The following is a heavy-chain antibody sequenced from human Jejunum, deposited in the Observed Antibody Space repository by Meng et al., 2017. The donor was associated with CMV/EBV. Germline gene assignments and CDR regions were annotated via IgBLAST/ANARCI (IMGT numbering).Heavy chain of an antibody. CDR2: IHDTSST. D-gene: IGHD3-3*01. V-gene: IGHV4-30-4*08. J-gene: IGHJ4*02. Sequence: APGLAKPAQTPSRTRSVSCGPIGSGDYYLSWIRQPPGKGLEWIGYIHDTSSTYYNPSLKSRVDLSLGTSRNHFSLTLSSVTAEDTAVYFCARGSIFVSFDSWGQGTLVTVSS. CDR1: CGPIGSGDYY. CDR3: ARGSIFVSFDS.